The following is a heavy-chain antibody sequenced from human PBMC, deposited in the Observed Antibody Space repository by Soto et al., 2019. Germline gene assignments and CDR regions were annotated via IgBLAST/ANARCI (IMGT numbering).Heavy chain of an antibody. CDR3: ARGLPYYYDSSGYYSWFDP. D-gene: IGHD3-22*01. V-gene: IGHV3-30-3*01. J-gene: IGHJ5*02. Sequence: GGSLRLSCAASGFTFSNYAMGWVRQAPGKGLEWVAVISYDGSNKYYADSVKGRFTISRDNSKNTLYLQMNSLRAEDTAVYYCARGLPYYYDSSGYYSWFDPWGQGTLVTVSS. CDR1: GFTFSNYA. CDR2: ISYDGSNK.